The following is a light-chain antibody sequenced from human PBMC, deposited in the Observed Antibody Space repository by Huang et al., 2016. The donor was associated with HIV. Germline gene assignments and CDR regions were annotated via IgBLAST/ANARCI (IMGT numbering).Light chain of an antibody. CDR1: QSVSSSY. J-gene: IGKJ4*01. V-gene: IGKV3-20*01. Sequence: EIVLTQSPGTLSLSPWERATLSCRASQSVSSSYLAWYQQKPGQAPRLLSYGASSRATGIPDRISGGGCGTDFTLTISRLEPEDFAVDYCQQYGSSPLLTFGGGTKVEIK. CDR2: GAS. CDR3: QQYGSSPLLT.